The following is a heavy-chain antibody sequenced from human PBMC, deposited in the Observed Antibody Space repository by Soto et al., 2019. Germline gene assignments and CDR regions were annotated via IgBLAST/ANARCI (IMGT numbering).Heavy chain of an antibody. J-gene: IGHJ6*02. CDR3: ASATMIVVVTNYYGMDV. D-gene: IGHD3-22*01. Sequence: SVKVSCKASGGTFSSYTISWVRQAPGQGLEWMGRIIPILGIANYAQKFQGRVTITADKSTSTAYMELSSLRSEDTAVYYCASATMIVVVTNYYGMDVWGQGTTVTVSS. CDR1: GGTFSSYT. V-gene: IGHV1-69*02. CDR2: IIPILGIA.